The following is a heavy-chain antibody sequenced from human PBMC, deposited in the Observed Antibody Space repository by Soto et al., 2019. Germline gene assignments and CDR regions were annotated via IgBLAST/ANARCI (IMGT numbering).Heavy chain of an antibody. J-gene: IGHJ6*02. CDR3: ARDGWGYCSGGSCFLGYYYYGMDV. V-gene: IGHV3-33*01. Sequence: GGSLRLSCAASGFTFSSYGMHWVRQAPGKGLEWVAVIWYDGSNKYYADSVKGRFTISRDNSKNTLYLQMNSLRAEDTAVYYCARDGWGYCSGGSCFLGYYYYGMDVWGQGTTVTVSS. CDR2: IWYDGSNK. CDR1: GFTFSSYG. D-gene: IGHD2-15*01.